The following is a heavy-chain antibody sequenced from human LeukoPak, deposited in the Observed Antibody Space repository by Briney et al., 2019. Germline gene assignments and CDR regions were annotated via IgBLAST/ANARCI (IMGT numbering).Heavy chain of an antibody. CDR2: IYYSGST. CDR3: ARGSRVRGVNYNWFDP. Sequence: SETLSLTCTVSGGSISRYYWSWIRQPTGRGLEWIGYIYYSGSTNFNPSLKSRVTISVDTSKNQFSLKLSSVTAADTAVYYCARGSRVRGVNYNWFDPWGQGTLVTVSS. CDR1: GGSISRYY. V-gene: IGHV4-59*01. J-gene: IGHJ5*02. D-gene: IGHD3-10*01.